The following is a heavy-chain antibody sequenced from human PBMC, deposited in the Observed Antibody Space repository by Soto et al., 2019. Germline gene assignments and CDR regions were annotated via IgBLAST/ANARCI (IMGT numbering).Heavy chain of an antibody. Sequence: SGPTLVNPTQTLTLTCTFSGFSITTSGVGVGWIRQPPGKALEWLALIYWDDDKRYSPSLKSRLTISKDSSKNQVVLTMANMDPEDTATYSCAHRLIGSISETRNWNYGAFDYWGQGALVTVSS. D-gene: IGHD1-7*01. CDR2: IYWDDDK. J-gene: IGHJ4*02. V-gene: IGHV2-5*02. CDR3: AHRLIGSISETRNWNYGAFDY. CDR1: GFSITTSGVG.